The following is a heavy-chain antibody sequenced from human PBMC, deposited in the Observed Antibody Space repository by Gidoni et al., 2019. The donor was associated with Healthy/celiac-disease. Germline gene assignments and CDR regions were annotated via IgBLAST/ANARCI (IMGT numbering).Heavy chain of an antibody. CDR3: ARGGGGAADDYYYGMDV. CDR2: ISSSSSTI. CDR1: GFTFSSDS. Sequence: EVQLVESGGGLVQPGGSLRRSCAASGFTFSSDSMNWGRQAPGKGLEWVSYISSSSSTIYYADSVKGRFTISRDNAKNSLYLQMNSLRAEDTAVYYCARGGGGAADDYYYGMDVWGQGTTVTVSS. V-gene: IGHV3-48*04. D-gene: IGHD3-16*01. J-gene: IGHJ6*02.